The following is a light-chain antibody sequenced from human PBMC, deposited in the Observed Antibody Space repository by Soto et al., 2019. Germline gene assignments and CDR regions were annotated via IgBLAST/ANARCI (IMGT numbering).Light chain of an antibody. V-gene: IGLV2-8*01. Sequence: QSALTQPPSASGSPGQSVAISCTGTGSDFGGYNYVSWYQQYPGKAPKLMIYEVSKRPSGVPDRFSGSKSGNTASLTVSGLQAEDEADYYCSSYAGSNNYVFGTGTKATVL. J-gene: IGLJ1*01. CDR1: GSDFGGYNY. CDR2: EVS. CDR3: SSYAGSNNYV.